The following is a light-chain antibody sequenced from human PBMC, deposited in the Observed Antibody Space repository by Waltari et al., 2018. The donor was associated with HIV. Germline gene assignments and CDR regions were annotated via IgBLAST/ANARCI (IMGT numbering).Light chain of an antibody. Sequence: QVVLTQSPSASASLGASVKLTCTLSSGHSSYAIAWHQQQPEKGPRYVMKLKSDGSHTKGDGIPDRFSGSSSGAERYLTISSLQSEDEADYYCQTWDTGIRVFGFGTKVTVL. CDR2: LKSDGSH. V-gene: IGLV4-69*02. J-gene: IGLJ1*01. CDR1: SGHSSYA. CDR3: QTWDTGIRV.